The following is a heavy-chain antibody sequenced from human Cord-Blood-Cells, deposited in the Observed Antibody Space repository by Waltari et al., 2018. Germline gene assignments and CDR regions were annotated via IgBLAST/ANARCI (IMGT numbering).Heavy chain of an antibody. Sequence: QVQLQQWGAGLLKPSETLSLTCAVYGGSFSGYYWSWIRQPPGKGLEWIGEINHSGSTNYNPSLKSRVTISVDTSKNQFSLKLSSVTAADTAVYYCARGMGSGYANWGQGTLVTVSS. CDR2: INHSGST. J-gene: IGHJ4*02. D-gene: IGHD3-22*01. CDR1: GGSFSGYY. V-gene: IGHV4-34*01. CDR3: ARGMGSGYAN.